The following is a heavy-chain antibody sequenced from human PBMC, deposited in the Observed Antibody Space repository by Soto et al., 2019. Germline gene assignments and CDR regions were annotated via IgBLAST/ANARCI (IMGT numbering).Heavy chain of an antibody. CDR3: ATSGWYTSSGY. Sequence: ASVKVSSKASGYTSTSYGISWVRQAPGQGLEWMGWISAYNGNTNYAQKLQGRVTMTTDTSTSTAYMELRSLRSDDTAVYYCATSGWYTSSGYWGQGTLVTVSS. J-gene: IGHJ4*02. CDR1: GYTSTSYG. CDR2: ISAYNGNT. D-gene: IGHD6-19*01. V-gene: IGHV1-18*01.